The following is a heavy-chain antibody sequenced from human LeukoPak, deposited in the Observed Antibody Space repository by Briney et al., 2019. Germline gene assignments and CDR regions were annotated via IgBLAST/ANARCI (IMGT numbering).Heavy chain of an antibody. CDR2: IYTSGST. V-gene: IGHV4-4*09. CDR3: ARAAEDTAMVKPGFDY. CDR1: GGSISTCY. J-gene: IGHJ4*02. D-gene: IGHD5-18*01. Sequence: SETLSLTCTVSGGSISTCYWSWIRQPPGKGLEWIGYIYTSGSTDYNPSLKSRVTISLDTSNNQFSLNLNSVTAADTAVYYCARAAEDTAMVKPGFDYWGQGTLVTVSS.